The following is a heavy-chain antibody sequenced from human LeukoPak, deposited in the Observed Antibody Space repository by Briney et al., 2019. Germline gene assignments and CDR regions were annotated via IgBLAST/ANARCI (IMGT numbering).Heavy chain of an antibody. CDR3: ARGVTGPCGGDCYPVFDY. V-gene: IGHV3-30*04. CDR1: GFTFSSYA. J-gene: IGHJ4*02. D-gene: IGHD2-21*02. CDR2: ISYDGSNK. Sequence: PGGSLRLSCAASGFTFSSYAMHWVRQAPGKGLEWVAVISYDGSNKYYADSVKGRFTISRDNSKNTLYLQMNSLRAEDTAVYYCARGVTGPCGGDCYPVFDYWGQGTLVTVSS.